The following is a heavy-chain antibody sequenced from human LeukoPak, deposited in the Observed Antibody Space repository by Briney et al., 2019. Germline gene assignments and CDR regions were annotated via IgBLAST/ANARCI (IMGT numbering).Heavy chain of an antibody. CDR3: AKDARVYYYDSSGSYEFDY. CDR1: GFAVFSNY. CDR2: IYSGGST. Sequence: GGSLRLSCAASGFAVFSNYMSWVRQAPGKGLEWVSVIYSGGSTYYADSVKGRFTISRDNSKNTLYLQMNSLRAEDTAVYYCAKDARVYYYDSSGSYEFDYWGQGTLVTVSS. J-gene: IGHJ4*02. D-gene: IGHD3-22*01. V-gene: IGHV3-66*02.